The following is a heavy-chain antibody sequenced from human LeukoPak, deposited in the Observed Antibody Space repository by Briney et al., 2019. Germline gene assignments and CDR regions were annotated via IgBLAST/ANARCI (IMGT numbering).Heavy chain of an antibody. V-gene: IGHV3-23*01. CDR2: ISGSGGST. D-gene: IGHD6-19*01. J-gene: IGHJ4*02. Sequence: GGSLRLSCAASGFTFSSYAMSWVSQAPGKGLDWVSAISGSGGSTYYADSVKGRFTISRDNSKNTLYLQMNSLRAEDTAVYYCAKVRYSSGWLKDYWGQGTLVTVSS. CDR3: AKVRYSSGWLKDY. CDR1: GFTFSSYA.